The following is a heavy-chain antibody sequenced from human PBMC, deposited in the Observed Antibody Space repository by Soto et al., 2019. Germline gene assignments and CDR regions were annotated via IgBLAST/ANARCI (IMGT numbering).Heavy chain of an antibody. CDR1: VDGLIDDG. J-gene: IGHJ6*02. V-gene: IGHV1-69*01. D-gene: IGHD2-2*02. Sequence: EXCVKVSFQGSVDGLIDDGIIWVRHAPAQGVEWMGGIIPIFRTANYAQKFQGRLSITADDSTSTAYMELSSLKSDDTAVDFCARDSLIPSAADYYYDMDVWGQGTTVTV. CDR3: ARDSLIPSAADYYYDMDV. CDR2: IIPIFRTA.